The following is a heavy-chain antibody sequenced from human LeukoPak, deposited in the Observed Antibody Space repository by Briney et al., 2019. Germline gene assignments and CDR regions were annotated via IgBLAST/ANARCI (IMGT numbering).Heavy chain of an antibody. D-gene: IGHD5-24*01. V-gene: IGHV3-7*04. J-gene: IGHJ4*02. CDR2: IRQDGSKK. CDR1: GFPFSSYW. Sequence: PGGPLRLSCVASGFPFSSYWMTWVRQAPGKGLEWVANIRQDGSKKSYVDSVKGRFTISRDNAKNSLHLQMNSLRAEVTAIYYCTRVGYIDEGIDYWGQGTLVTVSS. CDR3: TRVGYIDEGIDY.